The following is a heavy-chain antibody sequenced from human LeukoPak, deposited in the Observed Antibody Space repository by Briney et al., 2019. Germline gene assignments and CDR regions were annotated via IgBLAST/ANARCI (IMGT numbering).Heavy chain of an antibody. V-gene: IGHV3-11*05. CDR3: ARDSQYCGGDCYSDY. CDR2: ISSSSSYT. Sequence: GGSLRLSCAASGFTFSDYYMSCIRQAPGKGLEWVSYISSSSSYTNYADSVKGRFTISRDNAKNSLYLQMNSLRAEDTAVYYCARDSQYCGGDCYSDYWGQGTLVTVSS. D-gene: IGHD2-21*02. J-gene: IGHJ4*02. CDR1: GFTFSDYY.